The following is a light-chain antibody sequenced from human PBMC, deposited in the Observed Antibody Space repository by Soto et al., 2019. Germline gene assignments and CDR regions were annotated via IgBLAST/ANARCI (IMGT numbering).Light chain of an antibody. CDR1: QRVSSY. Sequence: EIVLTQSPATLSLSPGERATLSCRASQRVSSYLAWYQHKPGQAPRLLIYDASNRATGIPARFSGSGSETDFTLTISSLEPEDFAVYYCQQRLNWPITFGQGTRLGIK. V-gene: IGKV3-11*01. CDR2: DAS. CDR3: QQRLNWPIT. J-gene: IGKJ5*01.